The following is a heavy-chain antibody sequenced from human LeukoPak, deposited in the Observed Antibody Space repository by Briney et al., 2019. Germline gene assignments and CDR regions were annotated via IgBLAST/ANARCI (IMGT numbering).Heavy chain of an antibody. CDR2: ISAYNGNT. V-gene: IGHV1-18*01. J-gene: IGHJ4*02. D-gene: IGHD3-9*01. CDR3: ARDLAVLRYFDWYDLFDY. CDR1: GYTFTSDG. Sequence: ASVKVSCKSSGYTFTSDGSGGVRRARGQGLEWMGWISAYNGNTNYAQKLQGRVTMTTDTSTSTAYMELRSLRSDDTAVYYCARDLAVLRYFDWYDLFDYWGQGTLVTVSS.